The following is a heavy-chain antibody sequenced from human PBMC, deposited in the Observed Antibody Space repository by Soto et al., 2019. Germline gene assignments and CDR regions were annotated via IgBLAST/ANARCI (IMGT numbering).Heavy chain of an antibody. CDR3: AKDLGRGSYPGGDFDH. CDR2: ISFDGSNQ. CDR1: GFSFRSFG. V-gene: IGHV3-30*18. J-gene: IGHJ4*02. D-gene: IGHD1-26*01. Sequence: QMQLVECGGGMVQPGRSLRLSCGASGFSFRSFGMHWVRQSPAKGLEWLAIISFDGSNQYYADSVKGQFIISRDNSKNTVYLEMNNLRLADMAVYYCAKDLGRGSYPGGDFDHWGVGTLVTVSS.